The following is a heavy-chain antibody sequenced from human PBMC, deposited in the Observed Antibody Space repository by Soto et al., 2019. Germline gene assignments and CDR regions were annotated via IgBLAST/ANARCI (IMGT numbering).Heavy chain of an antibody. CDR1: GGTFSSYA. D-gene: IGHD1-20*01. Sequence: QVPLVQSGAEVKKPGSSVKVSCKASGGTFSSYAISWVRQAPGQGLEWMGGIIPIFGTANYAQKFQGRVTITADESTSTAYMELSSLRSEDTAVYYCARGNNWNDAGYYYYGMDVWGQGTTVTVSS. J-gene: IGHJ6*02. CDR3: ARGNNWNDAGYYYYGMDV. CDR2: IIPIFGTA. V-gene: IGHV1-69*01.